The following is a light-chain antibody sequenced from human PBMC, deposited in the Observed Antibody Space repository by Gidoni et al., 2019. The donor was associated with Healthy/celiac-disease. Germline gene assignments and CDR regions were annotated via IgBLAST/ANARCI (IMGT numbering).Light chain of an antibody. V-gene: IGKV1-8*01. J-gene: IGKJ1*01. CDR1: QGISSY. CDR2: AAS. Sequence: AIRMTQSPSSFSASTGDRVTITCRASQGISSYLAWHQQKPGKAPELLIYAASTLQSGVPSRFSGSGSGTDFTLTISCLQSEDFATYYCQQYYSYPPTFGQGTKVEIK. CDR3: QQYYSYPPT.